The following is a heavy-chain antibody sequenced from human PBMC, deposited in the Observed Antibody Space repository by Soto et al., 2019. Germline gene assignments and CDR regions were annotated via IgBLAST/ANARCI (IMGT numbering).Heavy chain of an antibody. V-gene: IGHV3-23*01. CDR3: AKDAVSYNGKWDWFDS. CDR1: RFIFSDYA. D-gene: IGHD1-26*01. CDR2: IGGSNTNR. Sequence: DVQLLQSGGGLVQPGGSLTLSCAASRFIFSDYAMNWVRQASGKGLEWVSSIGGSNTNRYYADSVKGRFIISRDNSKNTMYLHMNSLRDDDTAVYYCAKDAVSYNGKWDWFDSWGQGTLVTVSS. J-gene: IGHJ5*01.